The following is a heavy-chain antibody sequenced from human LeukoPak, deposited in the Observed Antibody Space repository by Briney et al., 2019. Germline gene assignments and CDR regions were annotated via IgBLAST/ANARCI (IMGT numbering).Heavy chain of an antibody. D-gene: IGHD2-2*01. CDR1: GGSISSSSYY. V-gene: IGHV4-39*07. CDR3: ARARLAIVVVPAAVFDP. J-gene: IGHJ5*02. CDR2: IYYSGST. Sequence: SETLSLTCTASGGSISSSSYYWGWIRQPPGKGLEWIGSIYYSGSTYYNPSLKSRVTISVDRSKNQFSLKLSSVTAADTAVYYCARARLAIVVVPAAVFDPWGQGTLVTVSS.